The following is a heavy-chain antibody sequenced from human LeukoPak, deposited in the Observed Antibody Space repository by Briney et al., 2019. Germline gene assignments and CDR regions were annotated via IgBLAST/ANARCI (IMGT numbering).Heavy chain of an antibody. Sequence: SETLSLTCTVSGGSISSGGYYWSWLRQHPGKGLEWIGYIYYSGSTYYNPSLKSRVTISVDTSKNQFSLKLSSVTAADTAVYYCAREKTGREYYDSSGYRAFDYWGQGTLVTVSS. CDR3: AREKTGREYYDSSGYRAFDY. CDR2: IYYSGST. D-gene: IGHD3-22*01. V-gene: IGHV4-31*03. CDR1: GGSISSGGYY. J-gene: IGHJ4*02.